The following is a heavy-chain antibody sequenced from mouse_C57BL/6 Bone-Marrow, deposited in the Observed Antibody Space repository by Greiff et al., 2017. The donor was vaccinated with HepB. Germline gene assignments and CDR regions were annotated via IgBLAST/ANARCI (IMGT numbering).Heavy chain of an antibody. V-gene: IGHV1-63*01. CDR2: IYPGGGYT. CDR1: GYTFTNYW. D-gene: IGHD1-1*01. CDR3: ARREGGYYLYYYAMDY. Sequence: VQGVESGAELVRPGTSVKMSCKASGYTFTNYWIGWAKQRPGHGLEWIGDIYPGGGYTNYNEKFKGKATLTADKSSSTAYMQFSSLTSEDSAIYYCARREGGYYLYYYAMDYWGQGTSVTVSS. J-gene: IGHJ4*01.